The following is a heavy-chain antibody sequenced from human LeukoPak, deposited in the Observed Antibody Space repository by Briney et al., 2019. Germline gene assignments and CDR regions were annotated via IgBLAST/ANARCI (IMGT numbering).Heavy chain of an antibody. Sequence: PGGSLRLSCAASGFTFSSYSMNWVRQAPGKGLEWVSYISSNGSTIYYADSVKGRFTISRDNAKKSLYLQMSSLRAEDTAVYYCVRDRGWLSNPGYFDYWGRGTLVTV. D-gene: IGHD3-22*01. CDR1: GFTFSSYS. V-gene: IGHV3-48*04. CDR2: ISSNGSTI. J-gene: IGHJ4*02. CDR3: VRDRGWLSNPGYFDY.